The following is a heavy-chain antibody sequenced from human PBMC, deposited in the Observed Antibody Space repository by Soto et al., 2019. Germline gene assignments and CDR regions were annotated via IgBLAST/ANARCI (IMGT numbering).Heavy chain of an antibody. CDR3: ARDLGKAVAVGVFDV. CDR2: INPSGGST. J-gene: IGHJ3*01. CDR1: GYTFISYY. V-gene: IGHV1-46*01. Sequence: QVQLVQSGAEVKKPGASVKVSCKASGYTFISYYMHWVRQAPGQGLEWMGIINPSGGSTSYAQKFQGRVTMTRDTSTSTVYMELSSLRSEDTAVYNCARDLGKAVAVGVFDVWGHGTMVTVAS. D-gene: IGHD6-19*01.